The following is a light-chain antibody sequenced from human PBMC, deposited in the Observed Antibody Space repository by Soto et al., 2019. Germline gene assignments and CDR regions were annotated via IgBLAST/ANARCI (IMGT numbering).Light chain of an antibody. CDR1: QSVSSY. J-gene: IGKJ1*01. V-gene: IGKV3-11*01. CDR3: PERSNWPPST. CDR2: DPS. Sequence: EIVLTQSPATLSLSPGERATLSCRASQSVSSYLAWYQQKPGQAPRLLIHDPSNRAPRLPARFSGSGSATDFTLTISSREAAHFAVYYRPERSNWPPSTFGQGTKVEIK.